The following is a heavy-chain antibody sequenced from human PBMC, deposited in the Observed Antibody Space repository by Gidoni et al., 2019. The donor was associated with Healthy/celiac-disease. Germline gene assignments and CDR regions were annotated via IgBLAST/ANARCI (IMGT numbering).Heavy chain of an antibody. Sequence: QVQLVQSGAEVKKPGASVTVSCKASGYTFTSYAMHWVRQAPGQRIEWMGWLNAGNGNTKYSQKCQGRVTITRDTAASTAYMELSSLRSEDTAVYYCARDQGGQWLPTLSFDYWGQGTLVTVSS. CDR1: GYTFTSYA. J-gene: IGHJ4*02. V-gene: IGHV1-3*01. D-gene: IGHD6-19*01. CDR2: LNAGNGNT. CDR3: ARDQGGQWLPTLSFDY.